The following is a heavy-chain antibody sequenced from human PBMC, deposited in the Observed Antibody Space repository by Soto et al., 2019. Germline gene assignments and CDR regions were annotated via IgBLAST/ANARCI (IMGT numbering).Heavy chain of an antibody. D-gene: IGHD4-17*01. CDR3: ARVPLTTVVTFDY. CDR1: GGSVSSGSYY. CDR2: IYYSGST. Sequence: SETLSLTCTVSGGSVSSGSYYWSWVRQPPGKGLEWIGYIYYSGSTNYNPSLKSRVTISVDTSKNQFSLKLSSVTAADTAVYYCARVPLTTVVTFDYWGQGTLVTVSS. V-gene: IGHV4-61*01. J-gene: IGHJ4*02.